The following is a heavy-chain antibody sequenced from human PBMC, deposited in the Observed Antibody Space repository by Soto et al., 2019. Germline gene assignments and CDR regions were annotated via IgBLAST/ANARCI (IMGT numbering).Heavy chain of an antibody. CDR2: IYHRGST. CDR1: DCSISSGGYS. D-gene: IGHD2-2*01. V-gene: IGHV4-30-2*01. J-gene: IGHJ5*02. CDR3: ARVPDR. Sequence: PSETLSLTFPVSDCSISSGGYSWSWIRQPPGKGLERIGYIYHRGSTYYNPSLKSRDTISVNRTKNQFSRKLSSETDTDTDVNYCARVPDRWGQGTQVTVSS.